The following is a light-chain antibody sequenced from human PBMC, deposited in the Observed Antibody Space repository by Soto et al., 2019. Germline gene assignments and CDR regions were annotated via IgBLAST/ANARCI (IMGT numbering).Light chain of an antibody. V-gene: IGKV3-11*01. Sequence: EIVLTQSPATLSLSPGERATLSCRASQSVSSYLVWYQQKPGQAPRLLIYDASNRATGIPARFSGSGSGTDFTLTISSLEPEDFAVSYCQQSNNWPTWAFVQGTMLT. J-gene: IGKJ4*02. CDR2: DAS. CDR3: QQSNNWPTWAFVQGTMLT. CDR1: QSVSSY.